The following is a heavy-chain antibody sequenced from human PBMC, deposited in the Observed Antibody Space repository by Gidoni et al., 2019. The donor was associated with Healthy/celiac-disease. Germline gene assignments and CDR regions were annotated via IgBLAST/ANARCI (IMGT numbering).Heavy chain of an antibody. J-gene: IGHJ4*02. D-gene: IGHD1-26*01. CDR2: ISGSGGST. CDR3: AKANPSGSYYGY. CDR1: GFTFSRYA. V-gene: IGHV3-23*01. Sequence: EVQLLESGGGLVQPGGSLRLSCAASGFTFSRYAMSWVRQAPGKGLEWVSPISGSGGSTYYADSVKGRFTISRDNSKNTLYLQMNSLRAEDTAVYYCAKANPSGSYYGYWGQGTLVTVSS.